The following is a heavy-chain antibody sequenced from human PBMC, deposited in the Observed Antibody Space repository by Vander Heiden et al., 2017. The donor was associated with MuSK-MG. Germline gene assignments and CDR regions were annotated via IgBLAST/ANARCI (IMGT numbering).Heavy chain of an antibody. D-gene: IGHD6-19*01. Sequence: EVQLLESGGGLVQPGGSLRLSCPASGFTFSTHAMSWVRPAPGKGLEWVSSINYSGGDRYYADSVKGRFTISRDNSKNTLYLQMNNLRVEDTAVYYCAKDPPRTDGWFFFEYWGQGALVTVSS. CDR2: INYSGGDR. J-gene: IGHJ4*02. CDR3: AKDPPRTDGWFFFEY. V-gene: IGHV3-23*01. CDR1: GFTFSTHA.